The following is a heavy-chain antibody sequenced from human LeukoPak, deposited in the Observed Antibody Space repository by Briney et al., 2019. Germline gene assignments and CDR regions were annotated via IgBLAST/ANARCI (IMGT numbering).Heavy chain of an antibody. CDR3: ARDQGRGDYYDSSGYYPA. CDR1: GYTFTGYY. D-gene: IGHD3-22*01. Sequence: ASVKVSCKASGYTFTGYYMHWVRQAPGQGLEWMGWINPNSGGTNYAQKFQGRVTMTRDTSISTAYMELSRLRSDDTAVYYCARDQGRGDYYDSSGYYPAWGQGTLVTVSS. V-gene: IGHV1-2*02. CDR2: INPNSGGT. J-gene: IGHJ5*02.